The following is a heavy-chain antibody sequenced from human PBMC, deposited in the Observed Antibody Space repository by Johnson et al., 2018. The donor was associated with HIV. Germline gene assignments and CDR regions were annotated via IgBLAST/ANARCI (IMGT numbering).Heavy chain of an antibody. CDR2: IRYDGSNK. D-gene: IGHD7-27*01. V-gene: IGHV3-30*02. CDR3: AKTTRGNWGSCFDI. Sequence: QVQLVESGGALVQPGGSLRLSCAASGFSFSSYGMHWVRQAPGKGLEWVAFIRYDGSNKYYADSVKGRFTISRDNSKNTLYLQMNSLRAEDTAVYYCAKTTRGNWGSCFDIWGRGTMVTVSS. J-gene: IGHJ3*02. CDR1: GFSFSSYG.